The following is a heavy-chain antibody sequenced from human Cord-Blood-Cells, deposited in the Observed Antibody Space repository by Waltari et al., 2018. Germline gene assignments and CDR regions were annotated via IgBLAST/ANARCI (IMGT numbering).Heavy chain of an antibody. J-gene: IGHJ4*02. V-gene: IGHV4-34*01. CDR1: GGSFSGYY. Sequence: QVQLQQWGAGLLKPSETLSLTCAVYGGSFSGYYWSWIRQPPGKGLEWIGEINHSGSTNYTPSLKSRVTISVDTSKNQFSLKLSSVTAADTAVYYCARGSSSWYFDYWGQGTLVTVSS. D-gene: IGHD6-13*01. CDR2: INHSGST. CDR3: ARGSSSWYFDY.